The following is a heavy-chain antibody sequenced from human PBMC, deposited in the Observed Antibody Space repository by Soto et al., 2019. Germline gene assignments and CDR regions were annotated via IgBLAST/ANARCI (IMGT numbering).Heavy chain of an antibody. D-gene: IGHD3-3*02. Sequence: SETLSLTCTVSTDSSSFTNSYWGWIRQPPGKGLQWIGSSSYNGGTFYNPSLKGRVVISFDTSKKQSSLQVTSVTAADTAVYFWARHRIEFFGRDFAFGGQGSPVTSS. CDR3: ARHRIEFFGRDFAF. V-gene: IGHV4-39*01. J-gene: IGHJ4*02. CDR1: TDSSSFTNSY. CDR2: SSYNGGT.